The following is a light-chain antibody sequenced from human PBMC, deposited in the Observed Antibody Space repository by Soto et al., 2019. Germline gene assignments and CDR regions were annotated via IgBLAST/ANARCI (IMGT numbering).Light chain of an antibody. J-gene: IGKJ1*01. CDR2: GAS. Sequence: EIVMPQSPATLSVSPGDRVTLSCRASQSVDINLAWYQQKPGQAPRLLIYGASTRATDMPGRFSGRGSGTEFTLTISSLQSEDFAVYYCQQYRNWPRTFGQGTKVDIK. CDR1: QSVDIN. CDR3: QQYRNWPRT. V-gene: IGKV3-15*01.